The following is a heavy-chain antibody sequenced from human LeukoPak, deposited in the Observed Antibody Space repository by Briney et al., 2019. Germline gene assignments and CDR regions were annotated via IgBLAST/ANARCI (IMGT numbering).Heavy chain of an antibody. J-gene: IGHJ4*02. Sequence: GGSLRLSCAASGFTFGTYWMHWVRQGPGKGLVWVSRINPDGSSTTYADSVKGRFTISRDNAKNTLYLQMSSLRAEDTAVYYCARGKYYYDPLDYWGQGTLVTVSS. V-gene: IGHV3-74*01. D-gene: IGHD3-22*01. CDR2: INPDGSST. CDR1: GFTFGTYW. CDR3: ARGKYYYDPLDY.